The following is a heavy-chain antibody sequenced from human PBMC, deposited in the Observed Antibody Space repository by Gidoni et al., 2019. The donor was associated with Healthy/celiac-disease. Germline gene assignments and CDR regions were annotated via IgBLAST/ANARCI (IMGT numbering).Heavy chain of an antibody. CDR3: ARGEQLGDY. V-gene: IGHV3-48*03. CDR1: GFTFSRYE. D-gene: IGHD6-6*01. J-gene: IGHJ4*02. CDR2: ISSSGSTI. Sequence: EVQLVESGGGLVQPGGSLRLSCTASGFTFSRYELNWVRQAPGKGLEWVSYISSSGSTIYYADSVKGRFTISRDNAKNSLYLQMNSLRAEDTAVYYCARGEQLGDYWGQGPLVTVSS.